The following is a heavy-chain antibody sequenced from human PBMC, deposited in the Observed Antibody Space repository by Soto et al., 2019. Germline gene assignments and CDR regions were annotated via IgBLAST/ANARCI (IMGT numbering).Heavy chain of an antibody. Sequence: ASVKVSCKASGYTCNKYGFNWVLQAPGQGLEWMGRISAFNEYTNLAQKFQGRLTLTTDASTNTAYMELQVVRSDDTAMYYCARGRGVVSPAGTPDAFDVWGQGTMVTVSS. CDR3: ARGRGVVSPAGTPDAFDV. CDR1: GYTCNKYG. J-gene: IGHJ3*01. V-gene: IGHV1-18*01. CDR2: ISAFNEYT. D-gene: IGHD6-13*01.